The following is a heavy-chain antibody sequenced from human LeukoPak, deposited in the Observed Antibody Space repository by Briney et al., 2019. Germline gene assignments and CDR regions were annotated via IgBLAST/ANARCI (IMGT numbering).Heavy chain of an antibody. D-gene: IGHD3-16*01. V-gene: IGHV4-4*02. CDR1: GGSISSSNW. Sequence: SETLSLTCAVSGGSISSSNWWSWVRQPPGKGLEWIGEINHSGSTNYNPSLKSRVTISVDTSKNQFSLKLSSVTAADTAVYYCASMGGDYWGQGTLVTVSS. J-gene: IGHJ4*02. CDR3: ASMGGDY. CDR2: INHSGST.